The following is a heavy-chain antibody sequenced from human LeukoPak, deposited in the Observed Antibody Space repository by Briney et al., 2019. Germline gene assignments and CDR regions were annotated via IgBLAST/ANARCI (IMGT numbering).Heavy chain of an antibody. V-gene: IGHV1-18*04. CDR2: ISLNNGNT. D-gene: IGHD3-16*01. CDR3: ARGGLTYFDH. CDR1: TDTFGSYG. Sequence: ASVKVSCKAPTDTFGSYGLTWVRQAPGQGLEWLGWISLNNGNTNYAQKFQGRVRMTTDTSTSTAYVEVRNLRSDDTAVYYCARGGLTYFDHWGQGTLVTVSS. J-gene: IGHJ4*02.